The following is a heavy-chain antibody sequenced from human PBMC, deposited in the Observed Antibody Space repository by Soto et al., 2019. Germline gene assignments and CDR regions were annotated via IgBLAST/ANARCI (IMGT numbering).Heavy chain of an antibody. CDR3: ARQAKIGDRSQFYFDS. CDR1: GFTFSFYA. CDR2: ISYNGRNK. J-gene: IGHJ4*02. Sequence: PWGSLRLSCAASGFTFSFYAMHWVRQAPGEGLEWVAVISYNGRNKHYVYSVKGRFTISRDNSQDTLYLQMDSLRPHDTAVYYCARQAKIGDRSQFYFDSWGQGTLVTVS. V-gene: IGHV3-30*04. D-gene: IGHD3-16*01.